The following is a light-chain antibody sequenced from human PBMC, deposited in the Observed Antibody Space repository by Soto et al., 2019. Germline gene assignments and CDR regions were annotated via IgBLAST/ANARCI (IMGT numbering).Light chain of an antibody. CDR3: QSYDSSLSGGVV. CDR2: GNS. Sequence: QSALTQPPSVSGAPGQRVTISCTGSSSNIGAGYDVHWYQQLPGTAPKLLIYGNSNRPSGVPDRFSGSKSGTSASLAITGLQAEDEADYYCQSYDSSLSGGVVFGGGTKLTV. V-gene: IGLV1-40*01. J-gene: IGLJ2*01. CDR1: SSNIGAGYD.